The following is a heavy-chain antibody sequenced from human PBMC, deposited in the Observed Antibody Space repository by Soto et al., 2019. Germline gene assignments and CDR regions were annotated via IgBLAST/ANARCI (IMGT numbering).Heavy chain of an antibody. CDR1: GGSFSGYY. CDR3: ARGQVRYRSPSGY. V-gene: IGHV4-34*01. Sequence: QVQLQQWGAGLLKPSETLSLTCAVYGGSFSGYYWSWIRQPPGKGLEWIGEINHSGSTNYNPSLKSRVTISVDTSKNQFSLKLSSVTAADTAVYYCARGQVRYRSPSGYGGQGTLVTVSS. D-gene: IGHD6-19*01. CDR2: INHSGST. J-gene: IGHJ4*02.